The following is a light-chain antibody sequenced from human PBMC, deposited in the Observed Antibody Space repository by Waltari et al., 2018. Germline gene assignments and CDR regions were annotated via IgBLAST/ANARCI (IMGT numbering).Light chain of an antibody. J-gene: IGLJ2*01. CDR2: DVT. V-gene: IGLV2-14*03. CDR3: TSQTLDGVVI. CDR1: GGAIRASDF. Sequence: QSALTQPASVSGSPGQTITISCTGIGGAIRASDFVSWYQHLPGRAPQVIIYDVTARPSGVSHRFSASKSSNTASLTISGLQPEDEGDYYCTSQTLDGVVIFGGGTQVTV.